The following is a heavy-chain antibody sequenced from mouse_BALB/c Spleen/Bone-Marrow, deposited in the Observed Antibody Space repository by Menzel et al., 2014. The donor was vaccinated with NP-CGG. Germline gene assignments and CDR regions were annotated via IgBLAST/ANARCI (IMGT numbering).Heavy chain of an antibody. J-gene: IGHJ4*01. CDR3: ARAGYRYDVGYAMDY. D-gene: IGHD2-14*01. CDR2: ISHSGST. Sequence: EVQLQQSGPSLVKPFQTLSLTCSVTGDSITSGYWNWIRKFPGNKLEYMGYISHSGSTYYNPSLKSRISITRDTSKNQYYLQLNSVTTEDTATYYCARAGYRYDVGYAMDYWGQGTSVTVSS. CDR1: GDSITSGY. V-gene: IGHV3-8*02.